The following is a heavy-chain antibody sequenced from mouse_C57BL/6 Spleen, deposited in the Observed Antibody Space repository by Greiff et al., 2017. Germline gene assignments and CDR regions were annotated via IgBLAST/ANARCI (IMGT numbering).Heavy chain of an antibody. V-gene: IGHV5-9*01. J-gene: IGHJ1*03. CDR3: ARRGYYYGSSCLGYFDV. CDR2: ISGGNGNT. Sequence: EVKLVESGGGLVKPGGSLKLSCAASGFTFSSYTMSWVRQTPEKRLEWVATISGGNGNTYYPASVKGRFTISRDNAKNTLYLQMRSLRSEDTALYYCARRGYYYGSSCLGYFDVWGTGTTVTVSS. CDR1: GFTFSSYT. D-gene: IGHD1-1*01.